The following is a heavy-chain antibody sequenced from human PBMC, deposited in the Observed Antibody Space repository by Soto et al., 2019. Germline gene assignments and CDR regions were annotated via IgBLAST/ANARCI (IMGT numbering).Heavy chain of an antibody. J-gene: IGHJ4*02. CDR2: IYYSGTT. Sequence: SETLSLTCTVSGGSITGGSISSTTYYWGWMRQPPGKGLEWIGYIYYSGTTSYNPSLNSRVTMSVDTSKNQFSLKVNSVTAADTAVYYCARESYYGSGATVVAYWGQGALVTVSS. CDR1: GGSITGGSISSTTYY. D-gene: IGHD3-10*01. V-gene: IGHV4-61*01. CDR3: ARESYYGSGATVVAY.